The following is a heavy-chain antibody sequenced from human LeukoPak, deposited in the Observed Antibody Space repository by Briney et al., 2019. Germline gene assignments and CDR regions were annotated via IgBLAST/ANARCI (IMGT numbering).Heavy chain of an antibody. CDR2: IGGGGTE. D-gene: IGHD1-26*01. Sequence: GGSLRLSCAASGFTITTYAVNWVRQAPGKGLEWVSGIGGGGTEYYAVSVKGRFIISSDNSQNLVHLQMNSLTVEDTAVYYCARAQGALDYWGQGTLVTVSS. CDR1: GFTITTYA. CDR3: ARAQGALDY. J-gene: IGHJ4*02. V-gene: IGHV3-23*01.